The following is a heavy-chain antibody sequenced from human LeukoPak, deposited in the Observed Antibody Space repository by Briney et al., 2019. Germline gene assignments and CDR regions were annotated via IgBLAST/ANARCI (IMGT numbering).Heavy chain of an antibody. Sequence: ASVKVSCKASGYTFTGYYMHWVRQAPGQGLEWMGWINPNGGGTNYAQKFQGRVTMTRDTSISTAYMELSRLRSDDTAVYYCARDGVLVGATSGVEDYFDYWGQGTLVTVSS. J-gene: IGHJ4*02. CDR1: GYTFTGYY. CDR2: INPNGGGT. V-gene: IGHV1-2*02. D-gene: IGHD1-26*01. CDR3: ARDGVLVGATSGVEDYFDY.